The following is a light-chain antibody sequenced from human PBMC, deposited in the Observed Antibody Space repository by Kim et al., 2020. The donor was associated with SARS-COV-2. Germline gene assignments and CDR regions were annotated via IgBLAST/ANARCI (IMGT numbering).Light chain of an antibody. CDR2: ASS. J-gene: IGKJ4*01. V-gene: IGKV1-9*01. CDR1: QGISSY. Sequence: ASVGDRVNITCRASQGISSYFAWYQQKPGKAPNLLIYASSTLQSGVPSRFSGSGSGTEFTLTISSLQPADFGTYYCQQLNSSPLTFGGGTKVDIK. CDR3: QQLNSSPLT.